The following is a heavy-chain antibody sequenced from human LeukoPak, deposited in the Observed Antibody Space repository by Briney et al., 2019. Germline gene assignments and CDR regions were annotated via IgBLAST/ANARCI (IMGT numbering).Heavy chain of an antibody. J-gene: IGHJ4*02. V-gene: IGHV5-51*01. CDR3: MTVASQLGSYIVFTTYYYDYFDL. D-gene: IGHD3-9*01. Sequence: GESLKISCESSGYSFTSYWIGWVRQMPGKGLEWMGSIYPYDSDTKYSPSFQGQVTISSDNSITTAYLHWTSLRASDTATYPCMTVASQLGSYIVFTTYYYDYFDLWGQGTLVTVSS. CDR2: IYPYDSDT. CDR1: GYSFTSYW.